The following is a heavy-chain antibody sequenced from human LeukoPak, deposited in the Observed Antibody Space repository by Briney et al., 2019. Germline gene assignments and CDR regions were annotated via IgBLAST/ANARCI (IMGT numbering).Heavy chain of an antibody. D-gene: IGHD5-18*01. J-gene: IGHJ6*03. Sequence: SETLSLTCTVSGGSISSYYWSWIRQPPGKGLEWIGYIYYSGSTNYNPSLKSRVTISVDTSKNQFSLKLSSVTAADTAVYYCARDGGTWIQPRMDVWGKGTTVTVSS. CDR1: GGSISSYY. V-gene: IGHV4-59*12. CDR3: ARDGGTWIQPRMDV. CDR2: IYYSGST.